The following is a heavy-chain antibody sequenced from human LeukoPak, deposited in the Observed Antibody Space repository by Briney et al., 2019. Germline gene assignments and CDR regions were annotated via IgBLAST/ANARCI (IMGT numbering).Heavy chain of an antibody. J-gene: IGHJ6*03. CDR3: AREGDEQWLVRWGPWYYYYYMDV. D-gene: IGHD6-19*01. Sequence: GASVKVSCKASGYTFTGYYLHWVRQAPGQGLEWMGWINPNSGGTNYAQKFQGRVTMTRDTSISTAYMELSRLRSDDTAVYYCAREGDEQWLVRWGPWYYYYYMDVWGKGTTVTVSS. V-gene: IGHV1-2*02. CDR2: INPNSGGT. CDR1: GYTFTGYY.